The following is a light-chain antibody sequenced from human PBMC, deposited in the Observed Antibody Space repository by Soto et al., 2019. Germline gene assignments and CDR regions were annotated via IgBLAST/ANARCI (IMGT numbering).Light chain of an antibody. CDR3: QTWSSGFSVV. V-gene: IGLV4-69*02. CDR2: VNSDGSH. J-gene: IGLJ2*01. CDR1: SGLSNYA. Sequence: QSVLTQSPSASASLGASVKLTCTLSSGLSNYAIAWHQQQPGKGPRYLMKVNSDGSHNKGDGIPDRFSGSSSGAERYLTISSRQSEDEADYYCQTWSSGFSVVFGGGTQLTVL.